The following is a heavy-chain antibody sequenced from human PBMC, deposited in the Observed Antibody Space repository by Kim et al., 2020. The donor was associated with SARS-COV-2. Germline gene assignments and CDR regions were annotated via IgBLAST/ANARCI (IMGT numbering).Heavy chain of an antibody. D-gene: IGHD3-10*01. Sequence: GGSLRLSCAASGFTFSSYAMSWVRQAPGKGLEWVSLISDSGGGTSYAGSVKGRFTISRDNSKNTLYLQMNTLRAEDTAVYYCASSGQLDYWGQGTLVTVS. J-gene: IGHJ4*02. CDR3: ASSGQLDY. V-gene: IGHV3-23*01. CDR1: GFTFSSYA. CDR2: ISDSGGGT.